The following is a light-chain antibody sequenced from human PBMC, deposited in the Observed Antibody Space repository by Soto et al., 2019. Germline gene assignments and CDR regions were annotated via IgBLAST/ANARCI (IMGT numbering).Light chain of an antibody. J-gene: IGKJ4*01. CDR1: QSISSW. Sequence: DIQMTQSPSTLSASVGDRVTITCRASQSISSWLAWYQNKPGKAPKVLIYKASTLESGVPSRFSGSGSGTEFTLTISSLQPDDFAPYYCQQYDNYPLTFGGGTKVEIK. V-gene: IGKV1-5*03. CDR3: QQYDNYPLT. CDR2: KAS.